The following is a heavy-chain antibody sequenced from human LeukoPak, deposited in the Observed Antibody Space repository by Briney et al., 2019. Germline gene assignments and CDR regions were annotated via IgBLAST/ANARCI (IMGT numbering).Heavy chain of an antibody. D-gene: IGHD6-19*01. CDR1: GFTFSSYA. CDR3: ARLYSSGWYSFFDY. J-gene: IGHJ4*02. CDR2: ISSNGGST. V-gene: IGHV3-64*01. Sequence: PGGSLRLSCAASGFTFSSYAMHWVRQAPGKGLEYVSAISSNGGSTYYANSVKGRFTISRDNSKNTLYLQMGSLRAEGMAVYYCARLYSSGWYSFFDYWGQGTLVTVSS.